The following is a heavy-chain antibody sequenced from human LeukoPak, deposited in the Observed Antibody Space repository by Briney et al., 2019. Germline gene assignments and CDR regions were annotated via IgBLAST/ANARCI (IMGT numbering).Heavy chain of an antibody. D-gene: IGHD5-18*01. Sequence: KPGGSLRLSCAASGFTFSSYSMNWVRQAPGKGLEWVSSISSSSSYIYYADSVKGRFTISRDNAKNSLYLQMNSLRAEDTAVYYCARDWGYGGVIHPFDYWGQGTLVTVSS. CDR2: ISSSSSYI. CDR3: ARDWGYGGVIHPFDY. CDR1: GFTFSSYS. J-gene: IGHJ4*02. V-gene: IGHV3-21*01.